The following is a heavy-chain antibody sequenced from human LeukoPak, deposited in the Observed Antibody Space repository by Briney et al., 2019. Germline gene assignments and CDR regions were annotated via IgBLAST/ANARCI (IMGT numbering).Heavy chain of an antibody. CDR2: IYRSGTP. D-gene: IGHD4-23*01. V-gene: IGHV4-38-2*02. J-gene: IGHJ3*02. CDR3: AREYYGGNSLATAFDI. Sequence: RPSETLSLTCSVSGHSISSGYYWGWIRQPPGKGLEWIASIYRSGTPYYSPSLKSRGTISVDTSKNQFSLKLSSVTAADTAVYYCAREYYGGNSLATAFDIWGQGTMVTVSS. CDR1: GHSISSGYY.